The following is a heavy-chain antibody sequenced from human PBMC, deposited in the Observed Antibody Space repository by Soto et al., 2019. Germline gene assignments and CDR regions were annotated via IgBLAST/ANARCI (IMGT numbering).Heavy chain of an antibody. CDR3: AKDPMVRGVTNDAFDI. D-gene: IGHD3-10*01. CDR1: GFTFSDYA. CDR2: VSSDGERK. J-gene: IGHJ3*02. V-gene: IGHV3-30*04. Sequence: GGSLRLSCSSSGFTFSDYAMHLVRQPPGKGLEWVATVSSDGERKYYADSVKGRFTISRDNSKNTLYLQMNSLRAEDTAVYYCAKDPMVRGVTNDAFDIWGQGTMVTVSS.